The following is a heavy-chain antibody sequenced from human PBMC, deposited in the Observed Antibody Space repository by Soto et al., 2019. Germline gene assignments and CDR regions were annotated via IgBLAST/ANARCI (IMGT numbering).Heavy chain of an antibody. D-gene: IGHD3-3*01. CDR3: ARGRVPRPAKAFDI. J-gene: IGHJ3*02. CDR1: AGTFSSYT. Sequence: QVQLVQSGAEVKKPGSSVKVSCKASAGTFSSYTISWVRQAPGQGLEWMGRIIPILGIANYAQKFQGRVTITADKSTSTAYMELSSLRSEDTAVYYCARGRVPRPAKAFDIWGEGTMVTVSS. CDR2: IIPILGIA. V-gene: IGHV1-69*02.